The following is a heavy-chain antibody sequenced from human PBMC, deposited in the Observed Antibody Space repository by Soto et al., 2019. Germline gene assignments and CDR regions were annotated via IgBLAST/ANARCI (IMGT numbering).Heavy chain of an antibody. Sequence: QVQLVQSGAEVKKPGASVKVFCKASGYTFTSYGISWVRQAPGQGLEWMAWINPDTGNRNYAQNLQGRLTMTTDTSTSTTYVELRSLTSDDTAVYYCARDRGRGATAYDYGMDVWGQGTTVTVSS. CDR1: GYTFTSYG. D-gene: IGHD1-26*01. CDR2: INPDTGNR. CDR3: ARDRGRGATAYDYGMDV. J-gene: IGHJ6*01. V-gene: IGHV1-18*01.